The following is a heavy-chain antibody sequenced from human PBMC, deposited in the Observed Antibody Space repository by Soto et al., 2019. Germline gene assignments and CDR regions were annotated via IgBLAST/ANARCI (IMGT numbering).Heavy chain of an antibody. V-gene: IGHV2-26*01. CDR1: GFSLSNVRMG. J-gene: IGHJ6*01. CDR3: ARLNCMLTGSYVYAVDG. Sequence: QVTLKESGPVLVKPTETLTLTCTVSGFSLSNVRMGVSWIRQPPGKALEWLAHIFSNDDKSYNTLLKSRLTISTATSRSQAGLTMNNMDPVDTATYFCARLNCMLTGSYVYAVDGWGQGNTVHVSS. CDR2: IFSNDDK. D-gene: IGHD3-16*01.